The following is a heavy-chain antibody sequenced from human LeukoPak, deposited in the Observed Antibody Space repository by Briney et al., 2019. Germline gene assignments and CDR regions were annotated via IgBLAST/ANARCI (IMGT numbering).Heavy chain of an antibody. V-gene: IGHV4-38-2*01. CDR1: GYSIISGYY. CDR3: ARVSGSGTALDAFDI. CDR2: IYHSGST. D-gene: IGHD1-1*01. J-gene: IGHJ3*02. Sequence: SETLSLTCAVSGYSIISGYYWGWIRQPPGKGLEWIGSIYHSGSTYFNPSLQSRVTISVDTSKNQFSLTLSSVTAADTAVYFCARVSGSGTALDAFDIWGQGTMVTVSS.